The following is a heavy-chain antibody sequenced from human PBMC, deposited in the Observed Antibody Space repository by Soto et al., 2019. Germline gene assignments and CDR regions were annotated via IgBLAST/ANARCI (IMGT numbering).Heavy chain of an antibody. CDR1: GFTFSSYS. J-gene: IGHJ4*02. CDR2: ISSSSSYI. CDR3: ARAYWGSSSSADY. V-gene: IGHV3-21*01. D-gene: IGHD6-6*01. Sequence: EVQLVESGGGLVKPGGSLRLSCAASGFTFSSYSMNWVRQAPGKGLEWVSSISSSSSYIYYADSVKGRFTISRDNAKNSLYVQMNSLRAEDAVGYYCARAYWGSSSSADYWGQGTLVTVSS.